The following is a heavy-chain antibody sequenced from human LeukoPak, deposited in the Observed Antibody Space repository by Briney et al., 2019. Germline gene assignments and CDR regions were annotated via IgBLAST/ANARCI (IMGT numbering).Heavy chain of an antibody. V-gene: IGHV4-30-4*08. Sequence: SETLSLTCTVSGGSISSGDYYWSWIRQPPGKGLEWIGYIYYSGSTYYNPSLKRRVTISVDTSKYQFSLKMSSVTAADTAVYYCARVLQTYDFWSGYLAGYFDYWGQGTLVTVSS. D-gene: IGHD3-3*01. CDR1: GGSISSGDYY. CDR2: IYYSGST. J-gene: IGHJ4*02. CDR3: ARVLQTYDFWSGYLAGYFDY.